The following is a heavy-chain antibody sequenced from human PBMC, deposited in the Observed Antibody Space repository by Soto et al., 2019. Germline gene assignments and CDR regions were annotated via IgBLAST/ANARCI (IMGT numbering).Heavy chain of an antibody. CDR3: ARPVRTYYYGSGSYRVAEYFQH. V-gene: IGHV5-10-1*01. CDR1: GYSFTSYW. J-gene: IGHJ1*01. Sequence: PGESLKISCKGSGYSFTSYWISWVRQMPGKGLEWMGRIDPSDSYTNYSPSFQGHVTISADKSISTAYLQWSSLKASDTAMYYCARPVRTYYYGSGSYRVAEYFQHRGKGTLVTVSS. CDR2: IDPSDSYT. D-gene: IGHD3-10*01.